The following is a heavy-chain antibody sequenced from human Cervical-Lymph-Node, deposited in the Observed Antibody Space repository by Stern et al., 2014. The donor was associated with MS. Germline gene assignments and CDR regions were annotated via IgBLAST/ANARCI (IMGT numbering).Heavy chain of an antibody. J-gene: IGHJ6*02. CDR1: GFTFSSYG. CDR3: ARDCKLRYYYYGMDV. CDR2: IWYDGSNK. V-gene: IGHV3-33*01. Sequence: QVQLVHSGGGVVQPGRSLRLSCAASGFTFSSYGMHWVRQAPGKGLEWGAGIWYDGSNKYYADSVKGRFTISRDNSKNTLYLQMNSLRAEDTAVYYCARDCKLRYYYYGMDVWGQGTTVTVSS. D-gene: IGHD1-26*01.